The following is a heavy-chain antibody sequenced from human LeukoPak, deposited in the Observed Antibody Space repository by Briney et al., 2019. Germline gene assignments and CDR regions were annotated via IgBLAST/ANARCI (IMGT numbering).Heavy chain of an antibody. CDR2: IIPIFGTA. J-gene: IGHJ6*03. D-gene: IGHD3-3*01. Sequence: ASVKVSCKASGGTFSSYAISWVRQAPGQGLEWMGGIIPIFGTANYAQKFQGRVTVTADESTSTAYMELSSLRSEDTAVYYCGRAFWSGYGDYYYYMDVWGKGTTVTVSS. CDR3: GRAFWSGYGDYYYYMDV. CDR1: GGTFSSYA. V-gene: IGHV1-69*13.